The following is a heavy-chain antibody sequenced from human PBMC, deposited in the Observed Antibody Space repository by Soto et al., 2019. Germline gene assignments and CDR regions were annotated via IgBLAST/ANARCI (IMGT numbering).Heavy chain of an antibody. J-gene: IGHJ5*02. CDR2: IYYSGST. D-gene: IGHD6-19*01. Sequence: QVQLQESGPGLVKPSQTLSLTCTVSGGSISSGGYYWSWIRQHPGKGLEWIGYIYYSGSTYYNPSLKSRVTISVDTSKNQFSLKLSSETAADTAVYYCARGTVAVAGTGNWFDPWGQGTLVTVSS. V-gene: IGHV4-31*03. CDR3: ARGTVAVAGTGNWFDP. CDR1: GGSISSGGYY.